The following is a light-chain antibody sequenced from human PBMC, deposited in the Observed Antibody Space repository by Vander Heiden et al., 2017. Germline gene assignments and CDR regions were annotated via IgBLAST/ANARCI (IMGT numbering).Light chain of an antibody. Sequence: DIQMTQSPSSLSASVGDRVTITCRASQSISSYLNWYQQKPGKAPKLLIYAASSLQSGVPSRFSGSGSGTDFTLTISSRQPEDFATYYCQQNDSTPPDTFGGGTKVEIK. CDR1: QSISSY. J-gene: IGKJ4*01. CDR2: AAS. CDR3: QQNDSTPPDT. V-gene: IGKV1-39*01.